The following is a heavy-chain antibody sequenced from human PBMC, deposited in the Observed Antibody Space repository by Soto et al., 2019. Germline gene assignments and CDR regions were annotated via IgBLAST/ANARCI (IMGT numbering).Heavy chain of an antibody. CDR3: VTGWSEY. V-gene: IGHV3-74*01. CDR1: GFSFSSSW. D-gene: IGHD2-8*01. J-gene: IGHJ4*02. CDR2: VNSDGSYI. Sequence: EVQLVESGGGLVRPGGSLRLSCVVSGFSFSSSWMHWVRQAPGKGLVWVSRVNSDGSYINYADSVKGRFTTSRDNAKNMLYLQMHSLRVEDTPLYYCVTGWSEYWGQLTLVTVSS.